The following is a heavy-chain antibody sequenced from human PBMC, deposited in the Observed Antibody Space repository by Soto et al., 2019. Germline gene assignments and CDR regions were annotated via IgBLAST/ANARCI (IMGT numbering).Heavy chain of an antibody. J-gene: IGHJ5*02. Sequence: QLQLQESGPGLVKPSETLSLTCTVSGGSISSSSYYWGWIRQPPGKGLEWIGSIYSSGSTYYNPSLKSRFTISLDSSKNQDSRMLSSVTATDTAVNYRARQKTTVRGVRLFDPWGQ. CDR2: IYSSGST. D-gene: IGHD3-10*01. CDR3: ARQKTTVRGVRLFDP. V-gene: IGHV4-39*01. CDR1: GGSISSSSYY.